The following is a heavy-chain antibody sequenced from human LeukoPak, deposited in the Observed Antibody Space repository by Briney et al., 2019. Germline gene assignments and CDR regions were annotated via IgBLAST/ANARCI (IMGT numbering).Heavy chain of an antibody. J-gene: IGHJ6*03. V-gene: IGHV4-39*07. CDR1: GDTISTSDHY. D-gene: IGHD6-6*01. CDR3: ARVGAARPYYYYYYMDV. Sequence: SETLSLTCSVSGDTISTSDHYWGWIRQPPGKGLEWIGSIYYTGNTYYNPSLKSRVTISVDTSKNQFSLKLSSVTAADTAVYYCARVGAARPYYYYYYMDVWGKGTTVTVSS. CDR2: IYYTGNT.